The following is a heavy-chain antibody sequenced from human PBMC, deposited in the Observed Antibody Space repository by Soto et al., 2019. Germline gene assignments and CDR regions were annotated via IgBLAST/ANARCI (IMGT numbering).Heavy chain of an antibody. CDR2: IYYSGST. CDR3: ARVRAPRDYFDY. CDR1: GGSISSGGYY. Sequence: SETLSLTCTVSGGSISSGGYYWSWIRQHPGKGLEWIGYIYYSGSTYYNPSLKSRVTISVDTSKNQFSLKLSSVTAADTAVYYCARVRAPRDYFDYWGQGTLVTVSS. J-gene: IGHJ4*02. V-gene: IGHV4-31*03.